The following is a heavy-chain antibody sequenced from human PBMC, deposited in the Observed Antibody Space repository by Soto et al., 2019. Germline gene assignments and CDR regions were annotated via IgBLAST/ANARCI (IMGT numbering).Heavy chain of an antibody. J-gene: IGHJ4*02. V-gene: IGHV3-23*01. CDR1: GFTFSSYA. CDR2: ISGSVGST. Sequence: EVQLLESGGGLVQPGGSLRLSCAASGFTFSSYAMSWVRQAPGKGLEWVSVISGSVGSTYYADSVKGRFTISRDNSKTTLYRQMNNLRAEDTAVYYCAKDHLFSGWTSGGYCDYLGQGALVTVSS. CDR3: AKDHLFSGWTSGGYCDY. D-gene: IGHD6-19*01.